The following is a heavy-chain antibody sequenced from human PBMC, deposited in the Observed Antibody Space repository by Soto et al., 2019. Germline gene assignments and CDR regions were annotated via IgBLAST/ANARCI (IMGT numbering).Heavy chain of an antibody. CDR2: INHSGSP. V-gene: IGHV4-34*01. CDR1: GGSFSGCY. J-gene: IGHJ5*02. D-gene: IGHD1-1*01. Sequence: PSETLSLTCAVYGGSFSGCYWSWLRQPPGKGLEWIGEINHSGSPNYNPSLKSRVTISVDTSKNQFSLKMTSVTAADTAVYYCATANWSHHYFDPWGQGTLVTASS. CDR3: ATANWSHHYFDP.